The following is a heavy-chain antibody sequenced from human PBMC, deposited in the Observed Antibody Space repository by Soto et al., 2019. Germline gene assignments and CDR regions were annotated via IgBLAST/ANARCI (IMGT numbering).Heavy chain of an antibody. CDR2: ITDTGGDA. CDR1: GLTFGSRS. Sequence: XGSLRVSGVSSGLTFGSRSMTLVLQAPGEGLQWVSTITDTGGDAKYADSVRGRFVISRDNSKKTLYLQMTSLTAEDSAMYYCARGSTDSYPGSRIFDLWGRRTLVTVSS. V-gene: IGHV3-23*01. CDR3: ARGSTDSYPGSRIFDL. J-gene: IGHJ4*02. D-gene: IGHD3-10*01.